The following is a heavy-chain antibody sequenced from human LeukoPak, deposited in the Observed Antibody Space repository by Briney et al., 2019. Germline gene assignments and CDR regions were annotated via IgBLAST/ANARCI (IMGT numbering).Heavy chain of an antibody. CDR1: GGSFRSYA. CDR3: ARGWLAETTVVTPYNY. D-gene: IGHD4-23*01. CDR2: IIPLFGTA. J-gene: IGHJ4*02. Sequence: GASVKVSCKASGGSFRSYAINWVRQAPGQGLEWMGGIIPLFGTANYAQKFQDRVTITAVESMSTVYMELSSLRSEDTAVYYCARGWLAETTVVTPYNYWGQGTLVTVSS. V-gene: IGHV1-69*13.